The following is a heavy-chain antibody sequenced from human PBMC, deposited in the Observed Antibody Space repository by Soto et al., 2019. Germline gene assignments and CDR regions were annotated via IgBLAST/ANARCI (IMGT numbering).Heavy chain of an antibody. CDR1: GGSFSGYY. V-gene: IGHV4-34*01. Sequence: QVQLQQWGAGLLKPSETLSLTCAVYGGSFSGYYWSWIRQPPGKGLEWIGEINHSGSTNYNPSLKSRVTISVDTSKNQFSLKLSSVTAADTAVYYCARSAIDSRRYSYGGLGVRSGGGRSVDYWGQGTLVTVSS. D-gene: IGHD5-18*01. J-gene: IGHJ4*02. CDR2: INHSGST. CDR3: ARSAIDSRRYSYGGLGVRSGGGRSVDY.